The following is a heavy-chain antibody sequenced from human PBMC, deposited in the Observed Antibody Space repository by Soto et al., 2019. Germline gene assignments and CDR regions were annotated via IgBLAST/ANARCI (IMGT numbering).Heavy chain of an antibody. Sequence: GGSLRLSCGASGFTFSRCVMSWVRQAPGKGLEWVSCISDSGAGTHYADSVKGRFTISRDNSKNTMYLQMNNLRAEDTGVYYCAKGLINVRWYVADWGQGTLVTVSS. J-gene: IGHJ4*02. CDR1: GFTFSRCV. V-gene: IGHV3-23*01. D-gene: IGHD6-13*01. CDR2: ISDSGAGT. CDR3: AKGLINVRWYVAD.